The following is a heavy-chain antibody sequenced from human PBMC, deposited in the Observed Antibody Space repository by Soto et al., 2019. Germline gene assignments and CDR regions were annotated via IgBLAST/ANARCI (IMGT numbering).Heavy chain of an antibody. Sequence: QVQLVQSGAEVKKPGSSVKVSCKASGGTFSSYTISWVRQAPGQGLAWLGRIIPILGIANYAQKFQGRVTITADKSTSTAYMELSSMRSEDKAVYYCARSSGSITARAREDGNWGQGTLVTVSS. CDR2: IIPILGIA. CDR1: GGTFSSYT. CDR3: ARSSGSITARAREDGN. J-gene: IGHJ4*02. D-gene: IGHD5-18*01. V-gene: IGHV1-69*02.